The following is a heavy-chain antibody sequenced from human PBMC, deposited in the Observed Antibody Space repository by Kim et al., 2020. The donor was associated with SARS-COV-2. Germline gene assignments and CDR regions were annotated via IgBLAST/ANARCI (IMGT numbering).Heavy chain of an antibody. D-gene: IGHD4-17*01. V-gene: IGHV1-69*13. Sequence: SVKVSCKASGGTFSSYAISWVRQAPGQGLEWMGGIIPIFGTANYAQKFQGRVTITADESTSTAYMELSRLSSEDTAVYYCARSPSLTTVVTPPFDIRGQ. CDR1: GGTFSSYA. CDR2: IIPIFGTA. J-gene: IGHJ3*02. CDR3: ARSPSLTTVVTPPFDI.